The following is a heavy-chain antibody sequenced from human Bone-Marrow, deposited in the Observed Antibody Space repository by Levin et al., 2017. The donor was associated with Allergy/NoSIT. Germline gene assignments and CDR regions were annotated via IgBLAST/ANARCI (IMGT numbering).Heavy chain of an antibody. D-gene: IGHD1-14*01. CDR3: AREGTPQSWDY. CDR2: IFYTGTT. J-gene: IGHJ4*02. V-gene: IGHV4-39*06. Sequence: PGGSLRLSCAVSGFSFDDYSMTWVRQAPGKGLEWIGSIFYTGTTYYNPSLRSRVTISVDTSNNQFALRLSSLTAADTAVYYCAREGTPQSWDYWGQGTLVTVSS. CDR1: GFSFDDYS.